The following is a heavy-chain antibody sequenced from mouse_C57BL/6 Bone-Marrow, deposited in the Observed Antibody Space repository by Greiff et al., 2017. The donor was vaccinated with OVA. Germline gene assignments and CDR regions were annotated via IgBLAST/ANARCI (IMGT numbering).Heavy chain of an antibody. V-gene: IGHV1-81*01. Sequence: VQLQQSGAELARPGASVKLSCKASGYTFTSYGISWVKQRSGQGLEWIGEFYPRSGNTYYNEKFKGKATLTADKSSSTAYMELRSLTSEDSAVYCCEGRYYYGAWFAYWGQGTLVTVSA. CDR1: GYTFTSYG. CDR3: EGRYYYGAWFAY. D-gene: IGHD1-1*01. CDR2: FYPRSGNT. J-gene: IGHJ3*01.